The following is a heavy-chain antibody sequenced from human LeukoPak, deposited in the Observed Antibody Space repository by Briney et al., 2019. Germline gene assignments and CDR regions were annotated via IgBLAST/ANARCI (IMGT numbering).Heavy chain of an antibody. CDR1: GYTFTSYA. CDR3: ARQGDTAMVSHYYYGMDV. V-gene: IGHV1-3*01. Sequence: ASVKVSCKASGYTFTSYAMHWVRQAPGQRLEWMGWINAGNGNTKYSQKFQGRVTITADESTSTAYMELSSLRSEDTAVYYCARQGDTAMVSHYYYGMDVWGQGTTVTVSS. D-gene: IGHD5-18*01. CDR2: INAGNGNT. J-gene: IGHJ6*02.